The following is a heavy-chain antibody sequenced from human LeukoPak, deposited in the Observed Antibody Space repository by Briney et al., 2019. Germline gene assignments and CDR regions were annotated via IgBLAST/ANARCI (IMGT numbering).Heavy chain of an antibody. Sequence: GGSLRLSCAASGFTFSSYWMHWVRQDPGKGLVWVSRINSDGSTTNYADSVKGLFTISRDNAKNTLYLQMNSLRAEDTAVYYCTAAPISGYTYTLGYWGQGTLVTVSS. CDR2: INSDGSTT. V-gene: IGHV3-74*01. D-gene: IGHD5-12*01. J-gene: IGHJ4*02. CDR3: TAAPISGYTYTLGY. CDR1: GFTFSSYW.